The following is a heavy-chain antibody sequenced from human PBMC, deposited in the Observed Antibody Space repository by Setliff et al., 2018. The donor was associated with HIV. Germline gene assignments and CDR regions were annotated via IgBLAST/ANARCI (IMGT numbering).Heavy chain of an antibody. V-gene: IGHV1-18*01. Sequence: ASVKVSCKASGYNFTNYGIGWVRQAPGQGLEYLGWIGTYSGNTDYAQSVQGRVTMTRDTSTGTVYMDLRSLRSDDTAMYYCARDRGVYCRSTNCYSPVDAFDIWGQGTMVTVSS. CDR1: GYNFTNYG. D-gene: IGHD2-2*01. J-gene: IGHJ3*02. CDR2: IGTYSGNT. CDR3: ARDRGVYCRSTNCYSPVDAFDI.